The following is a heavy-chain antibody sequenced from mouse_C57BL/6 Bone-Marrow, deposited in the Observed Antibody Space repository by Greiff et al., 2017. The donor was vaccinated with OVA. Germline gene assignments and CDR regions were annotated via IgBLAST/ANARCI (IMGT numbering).Heavy chain of an antibody. Sequence: QVQLQQPGAELVKPGASVKLSCKASGYTFTSYWMHWVKQRPGQGLEWIGMIHPNSGSTNYNEKFKSKATLTVDKSSSTAYMQLSSLTSEDSAVYYCARWSITTVVRAMDYWGQGTSVTVSS. CDR1: GYTFTSYW. D-gene: IGHD1-1*01. CDR3: ARWSITTVVRAMDY. CDR2: IHPNSGST. J-gene: IGHJ4*01. V-gene: IGHV1-64*01.